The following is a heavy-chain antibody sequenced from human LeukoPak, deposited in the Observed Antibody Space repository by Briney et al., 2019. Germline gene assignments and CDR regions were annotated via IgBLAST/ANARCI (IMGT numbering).Heavy chain of an antibody. Sequence: PGGSLRLSCAASGFTFSSYWMSWVRQAPGKGLEWVANIKQDGSEKYYVDSVKGRFTISRDNAKNSLYLQMNSLRAEDTAVYYCARDVASGSSGDDAFDIWGQGTMVTVSS. CDR2: IKQDGSEK. V-gene: IGHV3-7*01. D-gene: IGHD1-26*01. CDR3: ARDVASGSSGDDAFDI. J-gene: IGHJ3*02. CDR1: GFTFSSYW.